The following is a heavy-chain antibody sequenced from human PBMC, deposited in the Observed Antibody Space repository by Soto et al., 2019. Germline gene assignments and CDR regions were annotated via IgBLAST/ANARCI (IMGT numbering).Heavy chain of an antibody. J-gene: IGHJ5*02. CDR3: ARSPSTIFMVRGVSWFDP. Sequence: KQSPTLSLPCAISGDSVSSNSAAWNWIRQSPSRGLEWLGRTYYRSKWYNDYAVSVKSRITINPDTSKNQFSLQLNSVTPEDTAVYYCARSPSTIFMVRGVSWFDPWGQGTLVTVSS. CDR2: TYYRSKWYN. D-gene: IGHD3-10*01. CDR1: GDSVSSNSAA. V-gene: IGHV6-1*01.